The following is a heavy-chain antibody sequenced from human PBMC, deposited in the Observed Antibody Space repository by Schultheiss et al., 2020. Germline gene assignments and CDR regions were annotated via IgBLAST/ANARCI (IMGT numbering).Heavy chain of an antibody. CDR2: IWYDGSNK. CDR1: GFTFSSYG. D-gene: IGHD3-3*01. Sequence: GGSLRLSCAASGFTFSSYGMHWVRQAPGKGLEWVAVIWYDGSNKYYADSVKGRFTISRDNSKNTLYLQMNSLRAEDTAVYYCARGGVVIIDRNWFDPWGQGTLVTVSS. V-gene: IGHV3-33*01. CDR3: ARGGVVIIDRNWFDP. J-gene: IGHJ5*02.